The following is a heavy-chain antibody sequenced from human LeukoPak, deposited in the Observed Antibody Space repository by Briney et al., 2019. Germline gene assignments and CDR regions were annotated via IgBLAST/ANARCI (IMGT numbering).Heavy chain of an antibody. J-gene: IGHJ5*02. D-gene: IGHD3-9*01. Sequence: SETLSLTCTVSGGSISSSSYYWSWIRQPAGKGLEWIGRIYTSGSTNYNPSLKSRVTMSVDTSKNQFSLKLSSVTAADTAVYYCAREYYDILTGYYWFDPWGQGTLVTVSS. CDR1: GGSISSSSYY. V-gene: IGHV4-61*02. CDR3: AREYYDILTGYYWFDP. CDR2: IYTSGST.